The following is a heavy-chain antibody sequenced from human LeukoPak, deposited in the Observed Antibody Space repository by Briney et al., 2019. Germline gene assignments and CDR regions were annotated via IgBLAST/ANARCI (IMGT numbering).Heavy chain of an antibody. CDR3: ARHGVAAAGTAGKNNWFDP. Sequence: GASVKVSCKASGYTFTGYYMHWVRQAPGQGLEWMGIIYPSGGSTNYAQKFQGRVTMTRDMSTSTVYMELSSLRSEDTAVYYCARHGVAAAGTAGKNNWFDPWGQGTLVTVSS. D-gene: IGHD6-13*01. J-gene: IGHJ5*02. CDR2: IYPSGGST. CDR1: GYTFTGYY. V-gene: IGHV1-46*01.